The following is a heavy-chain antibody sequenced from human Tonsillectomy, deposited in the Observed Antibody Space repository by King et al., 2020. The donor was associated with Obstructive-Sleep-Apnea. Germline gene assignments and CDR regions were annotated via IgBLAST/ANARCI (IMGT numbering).Heavy chain of an antibody. J-gene: IGHJ4*02. V-gene: IGHV4-38-2*02. D-gene: IGHD3-22*01. Sequence: VQLQESGPGLVKPSETLSLTCIVSGYPISIAYYWGWIRQPPGKGLEGIWSIYHSGSIYYNPSRKSRVTISVETSNNQFSLKLTSVTAAVTAVYYCARAPGRFRYDTSGYYSYFDYWGQGTLVTVSS. CDR1: GYPISIAYY. CDR2: IYHSGSI. CDR3: ARAPGRFRYDTSGYYSYFDY.